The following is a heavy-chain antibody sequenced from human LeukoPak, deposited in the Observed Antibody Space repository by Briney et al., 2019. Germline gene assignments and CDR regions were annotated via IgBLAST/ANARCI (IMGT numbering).Heavy chain of an antibody. D-gene: IGHD3-22*01. J-gene: IGHJ4*02. CDR1: GFTFSSYS. V-gene: IGHV3-53*01. CDR2: IYSGENA. CDR3: ARDATSGYHDD. Sequence: PGGSLRLSCAASGFTFSSYSMNWVRQAPGRGLEWVSVIYSGENAYYADSVRGRFTISRDSSKNTLCLQMHSLRAEDTATYYCARDATSGYHDDWGQGTLVTVAS.